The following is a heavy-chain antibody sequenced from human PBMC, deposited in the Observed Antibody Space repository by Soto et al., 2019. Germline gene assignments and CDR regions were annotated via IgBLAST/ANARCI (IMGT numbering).Heavy chain of an antibody. Sequence: EVQLVESGGGLVQPGGSLRLSCASSGFTFSSYWMHWVRQAPGKGLVWVSRINSDGSSTSYADSVKGRFTISRDNAKNTLYLQRNSLIAEDTAVYYCARGTHRAVSSGAWFDPSVHVTLVNVS. V-gene: IGHV3-74*01. CDR2: INSDGSST. J-gene: IGHJ5*02. CDR3: ARGTHRAVSSGAWFDP. D-gene: IGHD6-19*01. CDR1: GFTFSSYW.